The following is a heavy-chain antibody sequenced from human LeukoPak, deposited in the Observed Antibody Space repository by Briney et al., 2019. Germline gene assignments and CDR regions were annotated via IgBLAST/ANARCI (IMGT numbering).Heavy chain of an antibody. V-gene: IGHV3-21*01. Sequence: GGSLRLSCAASGFTFSSYSMNWVRQAPAKGLEWVSSISSSSSYIYYADSVKGRFTISRDNAKNSLYLQMNSLRAEDTAVYYCARDAAPRHSSSPSNFDYWGQGTLVTVSS. CDR3: ARDAAPRHSSSPSNFDY. D-gene: IGHD6-6*01. J-gene: IGHJ4*02. CDR2: ISSSSSYI. CDR1: GFTFSSYS.